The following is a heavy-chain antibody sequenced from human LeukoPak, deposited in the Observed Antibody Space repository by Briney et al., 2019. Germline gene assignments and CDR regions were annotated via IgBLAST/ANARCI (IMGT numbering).Heavy chain of an antibody. Sequence: GGSMRLSCEASGFTFSVYWMTWVGQAPGRGLEWVANIKQDGSEKHYVDSVKGRFTISRDNAKNSLFLQMNSLREEDTGVYYCARDDGDYCCWGQGTLVTVSS. V-gene: IGHV3-7*01. D-gene: IGHD4-17*01. CDR2: IKQDGSEK. CDR1: GFTFSVYW. J-gene: IGHJ4*02. CDR3: ARDDGDYCC.